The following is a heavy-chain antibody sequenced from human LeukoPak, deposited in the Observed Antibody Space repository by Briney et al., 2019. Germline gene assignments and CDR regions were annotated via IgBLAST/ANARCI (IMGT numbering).Heavy chain of an antibody. CDR3: ATESEALDDY. Sequence: SETLSLTCAVYGGSFSGYYWSWIRQPPGKGLEWIGSIYYSGSTYYNPSLKSRVTISVDTSKNQFSLKLSSVTAADTAVYYCATESEALDDYWGQGTLVTVSS. CDR2: IYYSGST. V-gene: IGHV4-34*01. J-gene: IGHJ4*02. CDR1: GGSFSGYY.